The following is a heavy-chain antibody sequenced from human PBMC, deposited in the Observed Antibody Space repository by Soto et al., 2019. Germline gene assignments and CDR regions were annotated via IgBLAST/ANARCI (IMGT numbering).Heavy chain of an antibody. V-gene: IGHV4-39*01. CDR2: IYYSGST. Sequence: PSETMSLTCTVSGGSISSSSYFWGWIRQPPGKGLEWIGSIYYSGSTYYNPSLKSRVTVSVDTSKNQFSLKLSSVTAADTAVYYCATLPPRIVVSLLPIPTWGQGILVTVS. CDR1: GGSISSSSYF. J-gene: IGHJ5*02. CDR3: ATLPPRIVVSLLPIPT. D-gene: IGHD2-21*01.